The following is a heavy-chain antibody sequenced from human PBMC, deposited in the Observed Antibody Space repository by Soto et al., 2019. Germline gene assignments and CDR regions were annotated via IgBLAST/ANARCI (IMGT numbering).Heavy chain of an antibody. J-gene: IGHJ3*02. V-gene: IGHV5-10-1*01. CDR1: GYSFTSYW. D-gene: IGHD4-17*01. Sequence: GESLKISCKGSGYSFTSYWISWVRQMPGKGLEWMGRIDPSDSYTNYSPSFQGHVTISAYKSISTAYLQWSSLKASDTAMYYCARSAGLRDAFDIWGQGTMVTVSS. CDR3: ARSAGLRDAFDI. CDR2: IDPSDSYT.